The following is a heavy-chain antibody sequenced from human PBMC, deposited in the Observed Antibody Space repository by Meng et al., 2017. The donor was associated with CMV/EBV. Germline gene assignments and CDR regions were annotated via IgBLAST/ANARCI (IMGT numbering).Heavy chain of an antibody. Sequence: SSYYWGWIRQPAGKGLEWIGSIYYSGSTYYNPSLKSRVTISVDTSKTQFSLKLSSVTAADTAVYYCARQNYHHDFWSGYYSRYYFDYWGQGTLVTVSS. J-gene: IGHJ4*02. D-gene: IGHD3-3*01. CDR2: IYYSGST. CDR1: SSYY. CDR3: ARQNYHHDFWSGYYSRYYFDY. V-gene: IGHV4-39*07.